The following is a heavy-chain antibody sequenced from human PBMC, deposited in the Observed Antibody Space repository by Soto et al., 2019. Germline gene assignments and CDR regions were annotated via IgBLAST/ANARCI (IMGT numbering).Heavy chain of an antibody. D-gene: IGHD2-15*01. Sequence: GGSLRLSCAASGFTFSSYAMHWVRQAPGKGLEWVAVISYDGSNKYYADSVKGRFTISRDNSKNTLYLQINSLRAEDTAVYYCARDPSTRRPGPRTPLDVWGQGTTVTVSS. V-gene: IGHV3-30-3*01. CDR3: ARDPSTRRPGPRTPLDV. CDR1: GFTFSSYA. CDR2: ISYDGSNK. J-gene: IGHJ6*02.